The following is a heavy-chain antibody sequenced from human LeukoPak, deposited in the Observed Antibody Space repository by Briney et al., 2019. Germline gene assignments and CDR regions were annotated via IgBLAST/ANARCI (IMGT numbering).Heavy chain of an antibody. J-gene: IGHJ4*02. D-gene: IGHD5-24*01. V-gene: IGHV4-39*01. CDR3: ARLQEMARGDY. CDR2: IYYSGST. CDR1: GGSISSSSYY. Sequence: SETLSLTCTVSGGSISSSSYYWGWIRQPPGKGLERIGSIYYSGSTYYNPSLKSRVTISVDTSKNQFSLKLSSVTAADTAVYYCARLQEMARGDYWGQGTLVTVSS.